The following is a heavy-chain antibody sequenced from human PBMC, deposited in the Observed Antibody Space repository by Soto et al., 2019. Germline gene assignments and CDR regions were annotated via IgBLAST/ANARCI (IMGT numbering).Heavy chain of an antibody. V-gene: IGHV3-23*01. D-gene: IGHD3-16*02. CDR3: AKSPTYDYVWGSYRQFDY. CDR2: ISGSGGST. J-gene: IGHJ4*02. CDR1: GFTFSSYA. Sequence: GGSLRLSCAASGFTFSSYAMSWVRQAPGKGLEWVSAISGSGGSTYYADSVKGRFTISRDNSKNTLYLQMNSLRAEDTAVYYCAKSPTYDYVWGSYRQFDYWCQGTLVTVSS.